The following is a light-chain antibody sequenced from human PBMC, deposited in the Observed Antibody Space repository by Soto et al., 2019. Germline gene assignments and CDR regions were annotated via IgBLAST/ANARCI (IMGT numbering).Light chain of an antibody. J-gene: IGKJ3*01. V-gene: IGKV3-11*01. CDR3: QHSTTGPPA. CDR1: QSVSNK. CDR2: DTS. Sequence: EIVMTHSPATLSVSPGERATLSCRASQSVSNKLAWYQHKPGQAPRLLIFDTSDRATGIPARFSGSGSGTDFTLTISSLEPEDFAVYYCQHSTTGPPAFVPGTKLDIK.